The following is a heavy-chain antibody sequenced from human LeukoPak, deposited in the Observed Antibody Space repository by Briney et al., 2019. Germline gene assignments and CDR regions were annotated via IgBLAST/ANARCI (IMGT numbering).Heavy chain of an antibody. CDR2: ISPYNGNT. Sequence: GASVKVSCKASGYTFTAYGITWVRQAPGQGLEWMGWISPYNGNTNSAQKLQGRVTLTTDTSTSTAYMELRSLTSDDTAIYYCARGDGTTGTTQDVAFDYWGQGTLVTVSS. D-gene: IGHD1-1*01. CDR3: ARGDGTTGTTQDVAFDY. V-gene: IGHV1-18*01. CDR1: GYTFTAYG. J-gene: IGHJ4*02.